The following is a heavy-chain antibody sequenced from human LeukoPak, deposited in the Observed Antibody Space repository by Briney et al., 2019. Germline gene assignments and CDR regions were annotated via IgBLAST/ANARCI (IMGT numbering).Heavy chain of an antibody. D-gene: IGHD1-26*01. CDR3: ARDLYSGSYYVD. CDR2: IYSGGST. Sequence: GGSLRLSCAASGFTFSSYSMNWVRQAPGKGLEWVSVIYSGGSTYYADSVKGRFTISRDNSKNTLYLQMNSLRAEDTAVYYCARDLYSGSYYVDWGQGTLVTVSS. V-gene: IGHV3-53*01. J-gene: IGHJ4*02. CDR1: GFTFSSYS.